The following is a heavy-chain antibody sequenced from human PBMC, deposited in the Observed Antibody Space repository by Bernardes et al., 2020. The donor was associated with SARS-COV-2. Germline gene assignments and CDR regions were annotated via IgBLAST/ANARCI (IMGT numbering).Heavy chain of an antibody. CDR2: FDYSGST. V-gene: IGHV4-59*01. D-gene: IGHD3-10*01. Sequence: SEPLSLTCTVSGASLSSFYWSWIRQPPGKGLEWIGYFDYSGSTNYNPSLKSRVTISVDTSKSQFSLKLSSVTAADTAVYYCARVPFYYFGSENYGWFDPWGLGILVTVSS. CDR1: GASLSSFY. J-gene: IGHJ5*02. CDR3: ARVPFYYFGSENYGWFDP.